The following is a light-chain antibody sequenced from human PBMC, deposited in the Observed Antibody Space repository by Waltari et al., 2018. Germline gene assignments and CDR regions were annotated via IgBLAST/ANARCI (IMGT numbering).Light chain of an antibody. CDR3: LQYNSYPWT. CDR1: QSIVVW. Sequence: DIQVTQSPSTLSASVGDRVTITCRASQSIVVWLAWYQQKPGKVPRLLIYKASYLESGVPSRFSGSASGTAFTLTISSLHADDFATYYCLQYNSYPWTFGQGTTVEIK. V-gene: IGKV1-5*03. J-gene: IGKJ1*01. CDR2: KAS.